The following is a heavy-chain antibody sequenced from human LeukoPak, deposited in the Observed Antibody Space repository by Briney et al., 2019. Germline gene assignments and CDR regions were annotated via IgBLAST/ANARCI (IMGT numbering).Heavy chain of an antibody. Sequence: PGRSLRLSCVASGFTFSRYGMHWVRQAPGKGLEWVAIIWYDGSNKYYADSVKGRFTISRDNSKNTLYLQMNSLRAEDTAVYYCAKELSSRGNDAFDIWGQGTMVTVSS. CDR3: AKELSSRGNDAFDI. D-gene: IGHD3-16*01. J-gene: IGHJ3*02. CDR2: IWYDGSNK. V-gene: IGHV3-33*06. CDR1: GFTFSRYG.